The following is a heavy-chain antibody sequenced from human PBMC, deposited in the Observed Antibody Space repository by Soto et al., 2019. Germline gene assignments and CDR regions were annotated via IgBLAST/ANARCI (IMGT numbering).Heavy chain of an antibody. CDR3: AKGRGGSGSLTPRVDF. CDR1: GFTFNNYA. Sequence: EVQLLESGGGLVQPGGSLRLSCAASGFTFNNYAMTWVRQAPGKGLEWVSAISGGGDTTSYADSVQGRFSVSRDGSRHTVYLLMSRLRAEDTALYYCAKGRGGSGSLTPRVDFWGQGTLVTVSS. V-gene: IGHV3-23*01. CDR2: ISGGGDTT. D-gene: IGHD3-10*01. J-gene: IGHJ4*02.